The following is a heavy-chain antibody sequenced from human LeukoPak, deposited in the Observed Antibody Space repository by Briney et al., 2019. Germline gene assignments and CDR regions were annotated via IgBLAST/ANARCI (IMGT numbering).Heavy chain of an antibody. V-gene: IGHV3-53*01. CDR1: EFTVSSTY. J-gene: IGHJ4*02. CDR2: IYSGGNI. D-gene: IGHD2-15*01. CDR3: ASRHCSGGGCYLAGADPFDY. Sequence: GGSLRLSCAASEFTVSSTYMSWVRQAPGKGLEWVSVIYSGGNIYYIDSVKGRFTISRDTSKNTLYLQMNSLRAEDTAVYFCASRHCSGGGCYLAGADPFDYWGQGTLVTVSS.